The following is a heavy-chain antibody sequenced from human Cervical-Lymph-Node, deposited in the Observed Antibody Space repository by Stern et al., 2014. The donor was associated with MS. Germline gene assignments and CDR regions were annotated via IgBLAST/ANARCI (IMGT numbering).Heavy chain of an antibody. CDR1: GGTVSSGSYY. V-gene: IGHV4-61*01. Sequence: QLQLQESGPGLAKPSETLSLSCTVSGGTVSSGSYYWNWIRQPPGKGLEWIGYIYYSGRTDYNPSFKSRVTISVDTSKNQFSLKLRSVTAADTALYYCARERGDGYNFVDYWGQGILVTVSS. D-gene: IGHD5-24*01. CDR3: ARERGDGYNFVDY. J-gene: IGHJ4*02. CDR2: IYYSGRT.